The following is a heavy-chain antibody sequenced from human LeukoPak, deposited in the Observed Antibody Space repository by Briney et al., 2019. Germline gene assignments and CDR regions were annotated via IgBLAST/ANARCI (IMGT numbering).Heavy chain of an antibody. CDR1: GYNFTGYY. D-gene: IGHD3-10*01. J-gene: IGHJ4*02. V-gene: IGHV7-4-1*02. CDR2: INTNTGNP. Sequence: ASVKVSCKASGYNFTGYYMHWMRQAPGQGLEWMGWINTNTGNPTYAQGFTGRFVFSLDTSVSTAYLQISSLKAEDTAVYYCARDRVLLWFGESYYFDYWGQGTLVTVSS. CDR3: ARDRVLLWFGESYYFDY.